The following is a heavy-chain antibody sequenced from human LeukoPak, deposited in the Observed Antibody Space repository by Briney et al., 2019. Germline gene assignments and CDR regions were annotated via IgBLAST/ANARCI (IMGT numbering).Heavy chain of an antibody. CDR1: GGSFSGYY. Sequence: SETLSLTCAVYGGSFSGYYWSWIRQPPGKGLEWIGVINHSGSTNYNPSLKSRVTISVDTSKNQFSLTLSSVTAADTAVYYCATTKPHYYYYFYMDVWGKGTTVTVSS. CDR3: ATTKPHYYYYFYMDV. V-gene: IGHV4-34*01. J-gene: IGHJ6*03. CDR2: INHSGST.